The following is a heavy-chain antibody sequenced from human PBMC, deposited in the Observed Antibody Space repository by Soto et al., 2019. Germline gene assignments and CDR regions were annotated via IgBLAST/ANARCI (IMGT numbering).Heavy chain of an antibody. J-gene: IGHJ4*02. D-gene: IGHD3-22*01. V-gene: IGHV4-34*01. CDR2: INHSGST. CDR1: GGSFSEHY. CDR3: ARAPRAEITMRVLFKYFDY. Sequence: SETLSLTCAVYGGSFSEHYWSWIRQPPGKGLEWIGEINHSGSTNYNPSLKSRGTTSVDTSKNKFSLTLSSGTAADTAVYYCARAPRAEITMRVLFKYFDYWGQGTMVTVSS.